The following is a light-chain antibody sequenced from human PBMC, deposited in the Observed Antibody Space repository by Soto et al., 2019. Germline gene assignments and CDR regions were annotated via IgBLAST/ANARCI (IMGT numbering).Light chain of an antibody. CDR1: SSNIGAGYD. J-gene: IGLJ1*01. CDR2: GNN. CDR3: QAYDSSLSGRV. V-gene: IGLV1-40*01. Sequence: QSVLTQPPSVSGAPGQRVTISCTGTSSNIGAGYDVHWYQQAPGTAPKLLVYGNNNRPSGVPDRFSGSKSGTSASLAITGLQAEDEADYYCQAYDSSLSGRVFGTGTSSPS.